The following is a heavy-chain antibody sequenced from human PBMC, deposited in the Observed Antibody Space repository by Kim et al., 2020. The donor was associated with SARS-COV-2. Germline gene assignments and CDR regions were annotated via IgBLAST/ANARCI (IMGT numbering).Heavy chain of an antibody. CDR3: AKGYYDSGNYYTFDF. Sequence: GGSLRLSCAASKFTFSYHAMNWVRQASGKGLEWVSVISGRGDFTDYADSVKGRFTISRDNSRNTLYLQMNSLRAEDTAVYYCAKGYYDSGNYYTFDFRG. D-gene: IGHD3-10*01. CDR2: ISGRGDFT. V-gene: IGHV3-23*01. J-gene: IGHJ4*01. CDR1: KFTFSYHA.